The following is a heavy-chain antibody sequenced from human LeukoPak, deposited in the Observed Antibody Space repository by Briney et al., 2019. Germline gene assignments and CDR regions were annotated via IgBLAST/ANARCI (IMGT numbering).Heavy chain of an antibody. CDR2: IYSGGTT. CDR1: GFTVSSNY. V-gene: IGHV3-53*01. D-gene: IGHD2-15*01. CDR3: AREYCSGGSCYPNWFDP. Sequence: GGSLRLSCAASGFTVSSNYMSRVRQAPGKGLEWVSVIYSGGTTYYADSVKGRFTISRGNSKNTLYLQMNSLRAEDTAVYYCAREYCSGGSCYPNWFDPWGQGTLVTVSS. J-gene: IGHJ5*02.